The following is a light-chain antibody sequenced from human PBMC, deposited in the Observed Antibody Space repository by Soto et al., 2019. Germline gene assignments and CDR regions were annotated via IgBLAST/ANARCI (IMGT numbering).Light chain of an antibody. Sequence: QSALTQPPSASGSPGQSVTISCTGTSSDVGGYNYVSWYQQHPGKAPKLMIYEVTKRPSGVPDRFSGSKSGNTASLTVSGLQAEDEADYFCCSHAVDNTYVFGTGTKVTVL. V-gene: IGLV2-8*01. CDR1: SSDVGGYNY. J-gene: IGLJ1*01. CDR2: EVT. CDR3: CSHAVDNTYV.